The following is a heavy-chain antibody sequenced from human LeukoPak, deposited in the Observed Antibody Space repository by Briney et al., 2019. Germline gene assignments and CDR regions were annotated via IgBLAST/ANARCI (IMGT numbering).Heavy chain of an antibody. CDR3: AKDRDYYYDSSGYFDY. J-gene: IGHJ4*02. CDR1: GFTFDDYA. V-gene: IGHV3-9*01. D-gene: IGHD3-22*01. Sequence: GGSLRLSCAASGFTFDDYAMHWVRQAPGKGLEWVSGISWNSGSIGYADSVKGRFTISRDNAKNSLCLQMNSLRAEDTALYYCAKDRDYYYDSSGYFDYWGQGTLVTVSS. CDR2: ISWNSGSI.